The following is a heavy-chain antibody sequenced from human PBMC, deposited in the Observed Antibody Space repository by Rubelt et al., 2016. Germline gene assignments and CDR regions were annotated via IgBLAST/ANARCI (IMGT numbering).Heavy chain of an antibody. Sequence: QVQLQESGPGLVKPSQTLSLTCTVSGGSISSGGYYWSWIRQHPGKGLEWIGYIYYSGSTYYNPSLKSRVTISVDTSKNQFALKLSSVTAADTAVYYCARRGPTGSHWAFDIWGQGTMVTVSS. CDR3: ARRGPTGSHWAFDI. V-gene: IGHV4-31*03. D-gene: IGHD1-14*01. CDR2: IYYSGST. CDR1: GGSISSGGYY. J-gene: IGHJ3*02.